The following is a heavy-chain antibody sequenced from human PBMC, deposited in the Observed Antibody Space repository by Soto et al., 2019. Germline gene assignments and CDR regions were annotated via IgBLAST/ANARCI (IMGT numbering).Heavy chain of an antibody. V-gene: IGHV3-30*18. J-gene: IGHJ6*04. CDR3: AKDVVVGATTGLGDYYYYYGMDV. CDR1: GFTFSSYG. Sequence: GGSLRLSCAASGFTFSSYGMHWVRQAPGKGLEWVAVISYDGSNKYYADSVKGRFTISRDNSKNTLYLQMNSLRAEDTAVYYCAKDVVVGATTGLGDYYYYYGMDVWGNWTMVTVSS. D-gene: IGHD1-26*01. CDR2: ISYDGSNK.